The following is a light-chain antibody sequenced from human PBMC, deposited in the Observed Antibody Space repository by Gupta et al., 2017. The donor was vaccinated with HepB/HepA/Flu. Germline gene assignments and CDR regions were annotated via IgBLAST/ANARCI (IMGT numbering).Light chain of an antibody. CDR2: GAS. CDR1: QSVSSSY. CDR3: QQEDNLLFT. V-gene: IGKV3-7*01. J-gene: IGKJ3*01. Sequence: PGERVTLSCRASQSVSSSYLTWYQQKPGQAPRLLIYGASTRATSIPARFSGSGSGTDFTLTISSLQPEDFAVYYCQQEDNLLFTFGHGTKVDIK.